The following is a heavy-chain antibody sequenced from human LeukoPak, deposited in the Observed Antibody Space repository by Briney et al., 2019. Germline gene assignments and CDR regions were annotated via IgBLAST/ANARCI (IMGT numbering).Heavy chain of an antibody. CDR1: GYNITAQY. D-gene: IGHD3-3*01. CDR3: ARSMTVTIFGVIEFDP. V-gene: IGHV1-2*02. CDR2: INPNSGGT. J-gene: IGHJ5*02. Sequence: GASVKVSCKASGYNITAQYMHWVRQAPGQGLEWRGWINPNSGGTNYAQKFQGRVTMTRDTSISTAYMELSRLRSDDTAVYYCARSMTVTIFGVIEFDPWGQGTLVTVSS.